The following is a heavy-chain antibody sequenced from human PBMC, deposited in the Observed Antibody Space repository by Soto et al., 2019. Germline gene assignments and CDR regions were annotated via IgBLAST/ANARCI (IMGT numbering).Heavy chain of an antibody. D-gene: IGHD2-2*01. V-gene: IGHV1-18*03. J-gene: IGHJ5*02. CDR1: GYTFSNYG. CDR2: ISLYSDGT. Sequence: QVRLVQSGGEVKRPGASVKVSCKTSGYTFSNYGITWVRQAPGQPLEWLGWISLYSDGTNYAQKFQGRVSMTTDTSTTTAYMELRSLRSDDMAVYYCARVVPGAEAWFGPWGQGTLVTVSS. CDR3: ARVVPGAEAWFGP.